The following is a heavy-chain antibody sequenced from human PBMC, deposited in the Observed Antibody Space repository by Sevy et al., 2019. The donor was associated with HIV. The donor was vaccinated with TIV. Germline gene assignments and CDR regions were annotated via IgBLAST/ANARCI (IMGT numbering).Heavy chain of an antibody. Sequence: SETLSLTCAVYSGSFSAYYWSWIRQPPGKGLEWIGEINHSGSTNYNPSLKSRVTISLHTSKNQFSLKLTSVTAADTAVYYCARGVTVTTVPYYCDYWGQGTLVTVSS. J-gene: IGHJ4*02. V-gene: IGHV4-34*01. CDR1: SGSFSAYY. CDR2: INHSGST. D-gene: IGHD4-4*01. CDR3: ARGVTVTTVPYYCDY.